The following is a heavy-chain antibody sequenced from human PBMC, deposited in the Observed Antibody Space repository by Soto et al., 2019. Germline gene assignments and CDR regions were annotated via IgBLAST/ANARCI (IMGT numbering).Heavy chain of an antibody. J-gene: IGHJ4*02. D-gene: IGHD3-9*01. CDR3: ARHLGTISLTDY. V-gene: IGHV4-39*01. CDR1: GGSISSSSYY. Sequence: QLQLQESGPGLVKPSETLSLTCTVSGGSISSSSYYWGWIRQPPGKGLEWIGSIYYSGSTYYNPSLNLRVTICVDTSQNQCALKLSSVTAADTAVYSCARHLGTISLTDYWGQGTLVTVSS. CDR2: IYYSGST.